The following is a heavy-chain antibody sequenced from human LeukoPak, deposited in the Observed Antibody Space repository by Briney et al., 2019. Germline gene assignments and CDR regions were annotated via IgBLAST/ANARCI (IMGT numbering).Heavy chain of an antibody. CDR1: EFTFSSYW. V-gene: IGHV3-7*01. J-gene: IGHJ4*02. CDR2: IKQDGSEK. CDR3: ARDSVVTAIWHYFGY. D-gene: IGHD2-21*02. Sequence: PGGSLRLSCAASEFTFSSYWMTWVRQAPGKGLEWVANIKQDGSEKYHVDSVKGRFTISRDNAQNSLYLQMNSLRAEDTAVYYCARDSVVTAIWHYFGYWGQGTLVTVSS.